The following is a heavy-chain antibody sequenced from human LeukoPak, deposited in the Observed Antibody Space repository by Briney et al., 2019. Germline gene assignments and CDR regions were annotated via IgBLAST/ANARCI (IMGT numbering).Heavy chain of an antibody. CDR1: GYTFTDYY. D-gene: IGHD7-27*01. Sequence: ASVKVSCKASGYTFTDYYMHWVRQAPGQGLEWMGWINPNRGGTIYAQKFQDRVTMTWDTSISTAYMELSRLRFDHTAVYYCARDRGLTADLCETPDYWGQGTLVTVSS. V-gene: IGHV1-2*02. J-gene: IGHJ4*02. CDR2: INPNRGGT. CDR3: ARDRGLTADLCETPDY.